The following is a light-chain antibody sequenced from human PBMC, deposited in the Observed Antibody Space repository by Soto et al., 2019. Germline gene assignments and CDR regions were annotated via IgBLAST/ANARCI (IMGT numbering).Light chain of an antibody. CDR2: DAS. CDR3: QQYGGSPRT. J-gene: IGKJ1*01. V-gene: IGKV3-20*01. CDR1: QSVSSSS. Sequence: EIVLTQSPGTLSFSPGERATLSCRAGQSVSSSSLAWYQQKRGQAPRLLIHDASSRATGIPDRFSGSGSGTDFTLTISRLEPEDFAVYYCQQYGGSPRTFGQGTKVDIK.